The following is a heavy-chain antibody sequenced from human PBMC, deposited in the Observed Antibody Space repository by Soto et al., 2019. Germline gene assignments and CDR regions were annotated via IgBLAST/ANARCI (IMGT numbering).Heavy chain of an antibody. Sequence: QVQLVQSGAEVKKPGSSVKVSCKASGGTFSSYAISWVRQAPGQGLEWMGGIIPIFGTANYAQKFQGRVTITADESTSTAYMELSSLRSEDTAVYYCARDQPAERITIFGVVIRWFAPWGQGTLVTVSS. J-gene: IGHJ5*02. CDR1: GGTFSSYA. CDR3: ARDQPAERITIFGVVIRWFAP. CDR2: IIPIFGTA. V-gene: IGHV1-69*01. D-gene: IGHD3-3*01.